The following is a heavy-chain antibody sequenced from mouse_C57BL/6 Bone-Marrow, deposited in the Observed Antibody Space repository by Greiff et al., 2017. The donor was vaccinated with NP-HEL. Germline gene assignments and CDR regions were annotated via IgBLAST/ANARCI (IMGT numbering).Heavy chain of an antibody. CDR3: ARNRGNGSSPFYCAMDY. Sequence: VQLQESGPGLVQPSQSLSITCTVSGFSFTSYGVHWVRQSPGKGLEWLGVIWSGGSTDYNAAFISRLSISKDNSKSQVFFKMNSLQADDTAIYYCARNRGNGSSPFYCAMDYWGQGTSVTVSS. D-gene: IGHD1-1*01. CDR1: GFSFTSYG. J-gene: IGHJ4*01. CDR2: IWSGGST. V-gene: IGHV2-2*01.